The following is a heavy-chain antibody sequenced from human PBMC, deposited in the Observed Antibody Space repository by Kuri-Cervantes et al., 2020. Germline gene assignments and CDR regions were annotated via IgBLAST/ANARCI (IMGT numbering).Heavy chain of an antibody. V-gene: IGHV3-20*04. CDR1: GFTFDDYG. Sequence: GESLKISCAASGFTFDDYGMSWVRQAPGKGLEWVSGINWNGGSTGYADSVKGRFTISRDNSKNTLYLQMNSLRAEDTAVYYCASETLYYYDSSGYHNWGQGTLVTVSS. D-gene: IGHD3-22*01. CDR3: ASETLYYYDSSGYHN. CDR2: INWNGGST. J-gene: IGHJ4*02.